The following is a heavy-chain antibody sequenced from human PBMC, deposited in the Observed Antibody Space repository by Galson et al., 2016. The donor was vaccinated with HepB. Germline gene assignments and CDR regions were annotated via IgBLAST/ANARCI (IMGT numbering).Heavy chain of an antibody. CDR2: IWYDGSNK. V-gene: IGHV3-33*01. CDR3: ARAWRPDY. CDR1: GFTFSSYG. Sequence: SLRLSCAASGFTFSSYGMHWVRQAPGKGLEWVAVIWYDGSNKFYADSVKGRFTISRDNAKNTLYLQMNSLRAEDTAVYYCARAWRPDYWGQGTLVTVSS. D-gene: IGHD5-24*01. J-gene: IGHJ4*02.